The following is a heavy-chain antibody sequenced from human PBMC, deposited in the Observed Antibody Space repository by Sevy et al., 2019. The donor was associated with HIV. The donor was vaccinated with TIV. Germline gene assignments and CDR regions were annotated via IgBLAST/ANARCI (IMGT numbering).Heavy chain of an antibody. CDR2: IGGSGSSI. J-gene: IGHJ4*02. D-gene: IGHD3-10*01. CDR1: GLSFSSHV. CDR3: AGQSPPLYGSGTYYNAYLDN. Sequence: GGSLRLSCAASGLSFSSHVMTWVRQAPGKGLEWVSGIGGSGSSIFYAESVKGRFTISRDISKSSLYLEMKSLRAEDTALYYCAGQSPPLYGSGTYYNAYLDNWGQGTLVTVSS. V-gene: IGHV3-23*01.